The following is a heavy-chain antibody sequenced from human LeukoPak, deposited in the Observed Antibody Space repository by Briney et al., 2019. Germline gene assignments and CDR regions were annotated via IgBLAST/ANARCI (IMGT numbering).Heavy chain of an antibody. J-gene: IGHJ3*02. Sequence: SVKVSCKASGGTFSSYAISWVRQAPGQGLKWMGGIIPIFGTANYAQKFQGRVTITTDESTSTAYMELSSLRSEDTAVYYCAGPTQDYCSSTSCHAFDIWGQGTMVTVSS. CDR1: GGTFSSYA. CDR2: IIPIFGTA. CDR3: AGPTQDYCSSTSCHAFDI. V-gene: IGHV1-69*05. D-gene: IGHD2-2*01.